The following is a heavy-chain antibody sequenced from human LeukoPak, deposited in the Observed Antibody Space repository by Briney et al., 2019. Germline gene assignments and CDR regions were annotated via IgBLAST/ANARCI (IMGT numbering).Heavy chain of an antibody. Sequence: SETLSLTGAVYGGSFSGYYWSWIRQPPGKGREWIGEINHSGSTNYHPSLKSRVTISVDTSKNQFSLKLSSVTAADTAVYYCARGWPGGAVYYWGQGTLVTVSS. J-gene: IGHJ4*02. V-gene: IGHV4-34*01. D-gene: IGHD3-16*01. CDR1: GGSFSGYY. CDR3: ARGWPGGAVYY. CDR2: INHSGST.